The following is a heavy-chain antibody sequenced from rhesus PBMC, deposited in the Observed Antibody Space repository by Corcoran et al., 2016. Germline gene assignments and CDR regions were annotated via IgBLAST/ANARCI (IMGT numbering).Heavy chain of an antibody. CDR1: GGSISGYYL. CDR2: IYGDSGGT. Sequence: QLQLQESGPGLVKPSETLSLTCAVSGGSISGYYLWSWIRQPPGKGLEWIGYIYGDSGGTSYNPSLKSRVIISIATSKNQFSLKLSSVTAADTAVYYCASVTQYYEDDYGYYNYGLDSWGHGVVVTVSS. D-gene: IGHD3-9*01. CDR3: ASVTQYYEDDYGYYNYGLDS. J-gene: IGHJ6*01. V-gene: IGHV4-106*01.